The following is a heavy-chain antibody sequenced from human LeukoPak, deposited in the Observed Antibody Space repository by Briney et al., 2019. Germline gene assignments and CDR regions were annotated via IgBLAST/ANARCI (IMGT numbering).Heavy chain of an antibody. CDR1: GFTFSDYD. CDR3: ARAFPPLRTSAAGDF. V-gene: IGHV3-21*06. D-gene: IGHD6-25*01. CDR2: ISARSRHM. Sequence: GGSLRLSCTASGFTFSDYDMNWVRLAPGKGLEWVSSISARSRHMYYTDSAKGRFTISRDNAKNSLYLQMNSLRAEDTAVYYCARAFPPLRTSAAGDFWGQGTLVTVSS. J-gene: IGHJ4*02.